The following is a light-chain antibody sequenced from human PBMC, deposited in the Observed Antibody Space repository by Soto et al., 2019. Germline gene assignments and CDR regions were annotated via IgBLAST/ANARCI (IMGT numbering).Light chain of an antibody. V-gene: IGKV1-12*01. CDR1: QGISSR. CDR2: AAS. CDR3: QQSNSFPLT. J-gene: IGKJ4*01. Sequence: DIQMTQSPSSVSASVGDRVTITCRTSQGISSRLAWYQQKPGKAPNLLIYAASSLQSGVPSRFSGSGSETDFTLTIGSLQPEDFATYYCQQSNSFPLTFGGGTKVEIK.